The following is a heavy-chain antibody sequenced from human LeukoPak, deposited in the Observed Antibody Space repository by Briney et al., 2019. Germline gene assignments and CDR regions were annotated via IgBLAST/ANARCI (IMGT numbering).Heavy chain of an antibody. D-gene: IGHD5-24*01. Sequence: SVKASCKASGGTFSSYAISWVRQAPGQGLEWMGRIISIFGTANYAQKFQGRVTITTDESTSTAYMELSSLRSEDTAVYYCARDDGYNLVEGYWGQGTLVTVSS. CDR1: GGTFSSYA. V-gene: IGHV1-69*05. CDR2: IISIFGTA. J-gene: IGHJ4*02. CDR3: ARDDGYNLVEGY.